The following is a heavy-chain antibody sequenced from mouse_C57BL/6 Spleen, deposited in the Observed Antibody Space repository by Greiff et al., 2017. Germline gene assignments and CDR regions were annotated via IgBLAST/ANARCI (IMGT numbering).Heavy chain of an antibody. Sequence: EVKLQQSGPELVKPGASVKIPCKASGYTFTDYNMDWVKQSHGKSLEWIGDINPNNGGTIYNQKFKGKATLTVDKSSSTAYMELRSLTSEDTAVYYCARSPYSNSYFDYWGQGTTLTVSS. CDR3: ARSPYSNSYFDY. CDR2: INPNNGGT. D-gene: IGHD2-5*01. J-gene: IGHJ2*01. CDR1: GYTFTDYN. V-gene: IGHV1-18*01.